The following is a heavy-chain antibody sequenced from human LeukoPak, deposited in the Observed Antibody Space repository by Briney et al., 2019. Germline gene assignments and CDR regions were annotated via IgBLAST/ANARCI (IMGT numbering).Heavy chain of an antibody. V-gene: IGHV1-8*01. D-gene: IGHD2-2*01. Sequence: ASVKVSCKASGYTFTSYDINWVRQATGQGLEWMGWMNPNSGNTGYAQKFQGRVTITADKSTSTAYMELSSLRSEDTAVYYCATEGLYCSSTSCYDYWGQGTLVTVSS. J-gene: IGHJ4*02. CDR3: ATEGLYCSSTSCYDY. CDR2: MNPNSGNT. CDR1: GYTFTSYD.